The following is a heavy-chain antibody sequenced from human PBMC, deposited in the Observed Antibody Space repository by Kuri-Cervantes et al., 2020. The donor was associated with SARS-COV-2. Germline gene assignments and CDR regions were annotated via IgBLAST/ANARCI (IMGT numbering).Heavy chain of an antibody. V-gene: IGHV4-30-2*01. J-gene: IGHJ5*02. CDR2: IHASGSA. CDR1: GGTITSDGYS. CDR3: ARVAGCVGSFCYYTNWFDH. D-gene: IGHD3-22*01. Sequence: LRLSCGVSGGTITSDGYSWSWIRQPPGKGQEFIGFIHASGSAYYNPSLQSRVTISVDRSKTQFSLTVTSVTAADTAVYYCARVAGCVGSFCYYTNWFDHWGHGTLVTVSS.